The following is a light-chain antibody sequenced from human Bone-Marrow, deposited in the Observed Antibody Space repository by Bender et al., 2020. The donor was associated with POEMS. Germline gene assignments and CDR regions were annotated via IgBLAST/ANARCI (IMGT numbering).Light chain of an antibody. Sequence: SYELTQPPSVSVSPGQTASITCSGNNLGNGYASWYQQKPGQAPVLVVYDDSDRPSGIPERISGSNSGNTATLTISGVEAGDEADYYCQLWDSRSDHWVFGGGTKLTVL. J-gene: IGLJ3*02. CDR3: QLWDSRSDHWV. V-gene: IGLV3-21*02. CDR2: DDS. CDR1: NLGNGY.